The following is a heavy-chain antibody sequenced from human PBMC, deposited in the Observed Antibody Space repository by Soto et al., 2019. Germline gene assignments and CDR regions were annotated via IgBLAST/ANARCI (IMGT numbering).Heavy chain of an antibody. CDR1: GYTFTSYG. CDR3: ARERVDYGDYQDAFDI. J-gene: IGHJ3*02. CDR2: ISAYNSNT. V-gene: IGHV1-18*01. Sequence: GASVKVSCKASGYTFTSYGISWVRQAPGQGLEWMGWISAYNSNTNYAQKLQGRVTMTTDTSTSTAYMELRSLRSDDTAVYYCARERVDYGDYQDAFDIWGQGTMVTVSS. D-gene: IGHD4-17*01.